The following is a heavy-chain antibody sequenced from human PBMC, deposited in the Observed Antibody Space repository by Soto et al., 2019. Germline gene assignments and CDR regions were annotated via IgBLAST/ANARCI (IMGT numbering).Heavy chain of an antibody. CDR2: IPNNGSP. Sequence: KASETLSLTCSVSGGSVRTGGYHWSWIRQPPGKGLEWIGFIPNNGSPDYNPSLKSRVVVSIDRSKNQFSLKVNSVTAADTAVYFCARIGWGGDSWGQGTLVTVSS. CDR1: GGSVRTGGYH. V-gene: IGHV4-61*08. D-gene: IGHD7-27*01. CDR3: ARIGWGGDS. J-gene: IGHJ4*02.